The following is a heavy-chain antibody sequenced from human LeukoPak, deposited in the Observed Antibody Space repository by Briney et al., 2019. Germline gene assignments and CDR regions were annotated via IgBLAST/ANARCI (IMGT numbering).Heavy chain of an antibody. CDR1: GFTFSSYA. J-gene: IGHJ4*02. CDR3: GREIEPNCSGGSCYSFDY. CDR2: ISYDGSNK. D-gene: IGHD2-15*01. Sequence: PGGSLRLSCAASGFTFSSYAMHWVRQAPGKGLEWVAVISYDGSNKYYADSVKGRFTISRDNSKNTLYLQMNSLRAEDTAVYYCGREIEPNCSGGSCYSFDYWGQGTLVTVSS. V-gene: IGHV3-30*04.